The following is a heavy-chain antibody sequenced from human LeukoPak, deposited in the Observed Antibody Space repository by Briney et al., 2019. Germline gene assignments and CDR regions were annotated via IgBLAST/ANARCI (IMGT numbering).Heavy chain of an antibody. CDR3: ARESTDYYDSSGYYYGPVY. V-gene: IGHV1-69*01. Sequence: GSSVKVSCKASGGTFSSYAISWVRQAPGQGLEWMGGIIPIFGTANYAQKFQGRVTITADESTSTAYMELSNLRSEDTAVYYCARESTDYYDSSGYYYGPVYWGRGTLVTVSS. CDR1: GGTFSSYA. D-gene: IGHD3-22*01. CDR2: IIPIFGTA. J-gene: IGHJ4*02.